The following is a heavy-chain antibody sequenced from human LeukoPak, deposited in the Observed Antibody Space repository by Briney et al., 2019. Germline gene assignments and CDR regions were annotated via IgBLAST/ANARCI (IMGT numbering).Heavy chain of an antibody. CDR3: ARAAGWLDP. V-gene: IGHV3-11*01. J-gene: IGHJ5*02. CDR1: GFTFNDYS. Sequence: GGSLRLSCVASGFTFNDYSMSWIRQAPEKGLEWVSYIGNSDTTIYYADSVEGRFTISRDNAKNSLYLQMNSLRVEDTAVYYCARAAGWLDPWGQGTLVTVSS. CDR2: IGNSDTTI.